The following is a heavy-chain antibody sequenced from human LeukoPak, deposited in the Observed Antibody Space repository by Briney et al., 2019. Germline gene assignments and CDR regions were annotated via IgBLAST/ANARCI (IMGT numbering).Heavy chain of an antibody. J-gene: IGHJ5*02. CDR1: GFTFSSYW. CDR3: ARGWYDGWFEP. Sequence: GGSLRLSCAASGFTFSSYWMSWVRQAPGKGLERVANIKQDGSEKYYVDSVKGRFTISRDNAKTSLYQQMNSLSAEDTAVYYCARGWYDGWFEPWGQGTLVTVSS. V-gene: IGHV3-7*05. D-gene: IGHD3-3*01. CDR2: IKQDGSEK.